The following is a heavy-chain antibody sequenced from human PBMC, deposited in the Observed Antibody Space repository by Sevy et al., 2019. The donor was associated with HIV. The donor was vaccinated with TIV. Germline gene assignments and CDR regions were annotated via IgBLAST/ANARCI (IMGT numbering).Heavy chain of an antibody. V-gene: IGHV4-59*01. D-gene: IGHD3-10*01. CDR2: IYYSGST. CDR3: VRDHYYYGSRSYWQKTDYYGMDV. CDR1: GGSISSYY. J-gene: IGHJ6*02. Sequence: PENLSLTCTVSGGSISSYYWSWIRQPPGKGLEWIGYIYYSGSTNYNPSLKSRVTISVDTSKNQFSLKLSSVTAADTAVYYCVRDHYYYGSRSYWQKTDYYGMDVWGQGTTVAVSS.